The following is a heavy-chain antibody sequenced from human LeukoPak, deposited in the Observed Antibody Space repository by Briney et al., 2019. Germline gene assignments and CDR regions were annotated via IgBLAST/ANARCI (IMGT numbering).Heavy chain of an antibody. CDR3: ARETLSDFWSGYYS. Sequence: SETLSLTCTVSGGSISSYYWSWIRQPPGKGLEWIGYIYYSGSTNYNPSLKSRVTISVDTSKNQFSLKLSSVTAADTAVYYCARETLSDFWSGYYSWGQGTLGTVS. D-gene: IGHD3-3*01. V-gene: IGHV4-59*01. J-gene: IGHJ4*02. CDR2: IYYSGST. CDR1: GGSISSYY.